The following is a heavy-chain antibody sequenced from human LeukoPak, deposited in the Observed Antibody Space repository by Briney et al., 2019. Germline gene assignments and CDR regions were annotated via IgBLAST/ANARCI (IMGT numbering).Heavy chain of an antibody. CDR1: GGTFSSYA. CDR2: IIPILGIA. CDR3: ARDPPVYRGNSGARFDY. Sequence: SVKVSCKASGGTFSSYAISWVRQAPGQGLEWMGRIIPILGIANYAQKFQGRVTITADKSTSTAYMELSSLRSEDTAVYYCARDPPVYRGNSGARFDYWGQGTLVTVSS. V-gene: IGHV1-69*04. J-gene: IGHJ4*02. D-gene: IGHD4-23*01.